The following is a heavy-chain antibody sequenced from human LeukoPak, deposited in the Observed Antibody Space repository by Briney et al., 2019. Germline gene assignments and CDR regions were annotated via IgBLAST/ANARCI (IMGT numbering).Heavy chain of an antibody. J-gene: IGHJ4*02. D-gene: IGHD5-18*01. CDR1: GFTFSSYG. CDR2: ISGSGGST. CDR3: ARDTSGYSYGYSFDY. Sequence: GGSLRLSCAASGFTFSSYGMSWVRQAPGKGLEWVSGISGSGGSTYYADSVKGRFTISRDNSKNTLYLQMNSLRAEDTAVYYCARDTSGYSYGYSFDYWGQGTLVTVSS. V-gene: IGHV3-23*01.